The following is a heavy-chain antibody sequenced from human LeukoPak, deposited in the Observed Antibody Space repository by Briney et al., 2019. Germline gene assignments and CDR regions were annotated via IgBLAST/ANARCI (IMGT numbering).Heavy chain of an antibody. CDR1: GFTFSSYS. CDR3: ARVPDSSGWLKNFDY. D-gene: IGHD6-19*01. V-gene: IGHV3-21*01. CDR2: ISSSSSYI. Sequence: GGSLRLSCAASGFTFSSYSMNWIRQAPGKGLEWVSSISSSSSYIYYADSVKGRFTISRDNAKNSLYLQMNSLRAEDTAVYYCARVPDSSGWLKNFDYWGQGTLVTVSS. J-gene: IGHJ4*02.